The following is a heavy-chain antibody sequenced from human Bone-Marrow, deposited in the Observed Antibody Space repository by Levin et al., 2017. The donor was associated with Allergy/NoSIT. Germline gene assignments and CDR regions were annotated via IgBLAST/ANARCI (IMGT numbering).Heavy chain of an antibody. D-gene: IGHD4-17*01. V-gene: IGHV3-33*01. CDR2: IWYDGSNK. CDR1: GFTFSSYG. CDR3: AREAGGDYGDYYFDY. J-gene: IGHJ4*02. Sequence: LSLTCAASGFTFSSYGMHWVRQAPGKGLEWVAVIWYDGSNKYYADSVKGRFTISRDNSKNTLYLQMNSLRAEDTAVYYCAREAGGDYGDYYFDYWGQGTLVTVSS.